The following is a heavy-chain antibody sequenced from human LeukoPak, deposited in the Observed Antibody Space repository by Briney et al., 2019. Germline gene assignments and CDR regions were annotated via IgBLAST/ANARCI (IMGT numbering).Heavy chain of an antibody. V-gene: IGHV4-39*07. CDR2: ISNSGST. CDR3: ATTTIRLGY. D-gene: IGHD1-26*01. Sequence: SETLSLTCTVSGGSISSHYWGWIRQPPGKGLEWIGSISNSGSTYYNPSLKSRVTISVDTSNNQFSLKLSSVTAADTAVYYCATTTIRLGYWGQGTLDTVSS. CDR1: GGSISSHY. J-gene: IGHJ4*02.